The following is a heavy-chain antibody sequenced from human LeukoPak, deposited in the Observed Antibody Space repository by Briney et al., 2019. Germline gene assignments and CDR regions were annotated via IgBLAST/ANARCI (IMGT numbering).Heavy chain of an antibody. Sequence: SETLSLTCTVSGGSISSYYWSWIRQPAGKGLEWIGRIYTSGSTNYNPSLKSRVTMSVDTSKNQFSLKLSSVTAADTAVYCCAREVPPYYDFWSGYKEGNWCDPWGQGTLVTVSS. CDR2: IYTSGST. D-gene: IGHD3-3*01. J-gene: IGHJ5*02. CDR3: AREVPPYYDFWSGYKEGNWCDP. V-gene: IGHV4-4*07. CDR1: GGSISSYY.